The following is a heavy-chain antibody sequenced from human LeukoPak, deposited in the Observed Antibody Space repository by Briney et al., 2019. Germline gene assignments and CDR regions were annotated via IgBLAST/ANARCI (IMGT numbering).Heavy chain of an antibody. CDR3: ARAYSGSPRYYYYYGMDG. V-gene: IGHV1-2*02. Sequence: ASVKVSCKASGYTFTGYYMHWVRQAPGQGLEWMGWINPNSGGTNYAQKFQGRVTMTRDTSISTAYMELSRLRSDDTAVYYCARAYSGSPRYYYYYGMDGWGQGTTVTVSS. J-gene: IGHJ6*02. D-gene: IGHD1-26*01. CDR1: GYTFTGYY. CDR2: INPNSGGT.